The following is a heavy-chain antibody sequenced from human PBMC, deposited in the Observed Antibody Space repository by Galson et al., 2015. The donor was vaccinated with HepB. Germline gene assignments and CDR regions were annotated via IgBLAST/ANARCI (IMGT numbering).Heavy chain of an antibody. CDR2: TYYRSKWNN. D-gene: IGHD6-25*01. CDR1: GDIVSSNSSL. Sequence: CAISGDIVSSNSSLWNWIRQSPSRGLEWLGRTYYRSKWNNDYAVSVNSRISITSDTSKNHFSLQLNAVTPEDTAVYFCARVLRLRQGDKSPFDYWGQGTLVTVTS. CDR3: ARVLRLRQGDKSPFDY. J-gene: IGHJ4*02. V-gene: IGHV6-1*01.